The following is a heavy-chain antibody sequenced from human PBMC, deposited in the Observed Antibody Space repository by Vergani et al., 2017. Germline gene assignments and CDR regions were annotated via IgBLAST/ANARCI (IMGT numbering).Heavy chain of an antibody. Sequence: QVQLVESGGGVVQPGRSLRLSCAASGFTFSSYAMHWVRQAPGKGLEWVAGISYDGSNKYYADSVKGRFTISRDNSKNTLYLQMNSLRAEDTAVYYCADGRYSISASQGGDMDVWGKGTTVTVSS. CDR2: ISYDGSNK. V-gene: IGHV3-30-3*01. CDR3: ADGRYSISASQGGDMDV. CDR1: GFTFSSYA. J-gene: IGHJ6*03. D-gene: IGHD6-6*01.